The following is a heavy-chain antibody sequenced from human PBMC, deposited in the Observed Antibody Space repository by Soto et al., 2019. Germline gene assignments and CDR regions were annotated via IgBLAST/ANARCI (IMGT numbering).Heavy chain of an antibody. CDR1: GDSISTDY. D-gene: IGHD7-27*01. J-gene: IGHJ4*02. V-gene: IGHV4-59*08. CDR2: IYYGGST. Sequence: PSETLSLTCTVSGDSISTDYWSWIRQSPGKGLEWIGFIYYGGSTNYNPSLRSRVTISVDTPKNQFSLKLSSVTAADTAVYYFAKNWNWGSLVHWGQGTLVTVSS. CDR3: AKNWNWGSLVH.